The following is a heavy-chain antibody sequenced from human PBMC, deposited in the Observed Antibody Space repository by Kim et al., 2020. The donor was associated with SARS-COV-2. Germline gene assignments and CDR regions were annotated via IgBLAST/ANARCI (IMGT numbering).Heavy chain of an antibody. Sequence: GGSLRLSCAASGFTFSSYGMHWVRQAPGKGLEWVAVISYDGSNKYYEDSVKGRFTISRDNSKNTLYLQMNSLRAEDTAVYYCAKDIRLAETPSTYWGQGT. D-gene: IGHD3-16*01. CDR3: AKDIRLAETPSTY. CDR1: GFTFSSYG. J-gene: IGHJ4*02. V-gene: IGHV3-30*18. CDR2: ISYDGSNK.